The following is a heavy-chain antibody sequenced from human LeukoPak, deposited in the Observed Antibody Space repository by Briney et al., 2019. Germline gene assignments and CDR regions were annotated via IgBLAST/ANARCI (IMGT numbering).Heavy chain of an antibody. Sequence: SQTLSLTCAVSGDSIGIRGYSWSWIRQPPGRGLEWIGYIHQSGNTCYNPSLQSRVTISIDTSNNHYSLNLTSVTAADTAVYFCARRVAGAGTSYFDLWGQGTPVTVSS. CDR1: GDSIGIRGYS. D-gene: IGHD6-13*01. J-gene: IGHJ4*02. CDR3: ARRVAGAGTSYFDL. CDR2: IHQSGNT. V-gene: IGHV4-30-2*01.